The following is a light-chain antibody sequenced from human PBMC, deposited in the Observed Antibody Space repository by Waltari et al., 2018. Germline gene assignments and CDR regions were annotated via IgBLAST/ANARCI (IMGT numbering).Light chain of an antibody. V-gene: IGLV2-23*02. CDR3: CSYGGSFTWI. J-gene: IGLJ2*01. CDR1: SSDIGGYTL. Sequence: QSALTQPDSVSGSPGQWITISCTVTSSDIGGYTLVSWYQQHPGNAPKLMIYDFNKRPSGVSNRFSGSKSGNTASLTISGLQTEDEADYYCCSYGGSFTWIFGGGTKLTVL. CDR2: DFN.